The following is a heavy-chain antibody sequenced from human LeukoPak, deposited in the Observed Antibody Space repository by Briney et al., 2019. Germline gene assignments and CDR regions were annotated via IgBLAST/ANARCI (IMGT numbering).Heavy chain of an antibody. D-gene: IGHD2-2*01. J-gene: IGHJ3*02. CDR2: INPNSGGT. CDR3: ARGLGIVVVPAALILRLNDSDI. CDR1: GYTFTGYY. V-gene: IGHV1-2*02. Sequence: ASVKVSCKASGYTFTGYYMHWVRQAPGQGLEWMGWINPNSGGTNYAQKFQGRVTMTRDTSISTAYMELSRLRSDDTAVYYCARGLGIVVVPAALILRLNDSDIWGQGTMVTVSS.